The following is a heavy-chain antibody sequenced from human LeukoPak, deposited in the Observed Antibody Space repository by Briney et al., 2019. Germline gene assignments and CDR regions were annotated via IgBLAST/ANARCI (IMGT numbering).Heavy chain of an antibody. V-gene: IGHV1-69*13. CDR3: ASEHDYGGNY. CDR2: IIPIFGTA. CDR1: GGTFSSYA. J-gene: IGHJ4*02. D-gene: IGHD4-23*01. Sequence: ASVKVSCKASGGTFSSYAISWVRQAPGQGLEWMGGIIPIFGTANYAQKFQGRVTITADESTSTAYMELSSLRSEDTAVYYCASEHDYGGNYWGQGTLVTVSS.